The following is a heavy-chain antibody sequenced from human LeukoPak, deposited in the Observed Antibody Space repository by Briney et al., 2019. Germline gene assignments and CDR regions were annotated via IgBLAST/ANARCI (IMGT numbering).Heavy chain of an antibody. CDR3: ATTRLDYSNYELGYVRYYYYYGMDV. Sequence: SETLSLTCAVYGGSFSGYYWSWIRQPPGKGLEWIGEINHSGSTNYNPSLKSRVTISVDTSKNQFSLKLSSVTAADTAVYYCATTRLDYSNYELGYVRYYYYYGMDVWGQGTTVTVSS. CDR2: INHSGST. CDR1: GGSFSGYY. V-gene: IGHV4-34*01. J-gene: IGHJ6*02. D-gene: IGHD4-11*01.